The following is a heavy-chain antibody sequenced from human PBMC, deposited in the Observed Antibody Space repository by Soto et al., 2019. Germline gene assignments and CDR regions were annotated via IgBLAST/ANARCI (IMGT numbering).Heavy chain of an antibody. Sequence: QLQLQESGPGLVKPSETLSLTCTVSGGSISSSSYYWGWIRQSPGKGPEWIGSIDYTGRTYYSPSLKSRVTISVDTSKKQFSLKLTSVTAADTAVYYCARDPEDLVSRLDPWGQGTLVTVSS. CDR2: IDYTGRT. V-gene: IGHV4-39*02. CDR1: GGSISSSSYY. D-gene: IGHD3-16*01. CDR3: ARDPEDLVSRLDP. J-gene: IGHJ5*02.